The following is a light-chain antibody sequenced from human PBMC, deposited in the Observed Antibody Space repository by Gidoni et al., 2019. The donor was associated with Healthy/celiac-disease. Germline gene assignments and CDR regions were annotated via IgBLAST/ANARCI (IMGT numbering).Light chain of an antibody. CDR3: QQYDNLPYT. CDR1: QDISNY. Sequence: DIQMTQYPSSLSASVGDRVTITCQASQDISNYLNWYQQKPGKAPKLLIYDASNLETGVPSRFSGSGSGTDFTFTISSLQPEDISTYYCQQYDNLPYTFXQXTKLEIK. CDR2: DAS. V-gene: IGKV1-33*01. J-gene: IGKJ2*01.